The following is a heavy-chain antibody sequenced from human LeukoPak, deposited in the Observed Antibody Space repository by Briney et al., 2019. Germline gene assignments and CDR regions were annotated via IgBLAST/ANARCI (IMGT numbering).Heavy chain of an antibody. D-gene: IGHD5-12*01. CDR1: GGSISSYY. CDR3: AADYRDAFDI. Sequence: SETLSLTCTVSGGSISSYYWSWIRQPPGKGLEWIGYINHSGNTKYNPSLKSRVSISSDTSKNNFSLRLSSVTAADTAVYYCAADYRDAFDIWGQGTMVTVSS. V-gene: IGHV4-59*01. CDR2: INHSGNT. J-gene: IGHJ3*02.